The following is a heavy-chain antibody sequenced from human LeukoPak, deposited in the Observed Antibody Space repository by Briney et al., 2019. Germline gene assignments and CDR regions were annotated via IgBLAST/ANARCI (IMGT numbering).Heavy chain of an antibody. CDR2: IHAIGGGGHT. CDR3: TRNGGGLGY. D-gene: IGHD3-16*01. CDR1: GFTFSNYG. Sequence: PGGSLRLSCAASGFTFSNYGMIWVRQAPGKGLEWVSSIHAIGGGGHTYSADSVKGRFTTSRDDSKSTLFLQMHSLTAEDTAVYYCTRNGGGLGYWGQGALVTVSS. J-gene: IGHJ4*02. V-gene: IGHV3-23*01.